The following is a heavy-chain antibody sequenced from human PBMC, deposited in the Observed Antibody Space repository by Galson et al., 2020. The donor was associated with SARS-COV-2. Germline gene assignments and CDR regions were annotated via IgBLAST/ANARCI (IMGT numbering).Heavy chain of an antibody. Sequence: SETLSPTCTVSGGSITSPNYYCAWIRQPPGKGLEWIGIIFYRGITYYSPSLKSRLTISVDTSKNQFSLKLTSVTAADTAVYYCARRTDYSSSWDAFDIWGQGTMVTVSS. CDR1: GGSITSPNYY. V-gene: IGHV4-39*01. CDR2: IFYRGIT. J-gene: IGHJ3*02. CDR3: ARRTDYSSSWDAFDI. D-gene: IGHD6-13*01.